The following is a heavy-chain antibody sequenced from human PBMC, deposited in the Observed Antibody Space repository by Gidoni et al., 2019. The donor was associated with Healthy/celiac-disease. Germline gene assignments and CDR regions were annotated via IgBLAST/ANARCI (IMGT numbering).Heavy chain of an antibody. V-gene: IGHV3-13*01. Sequence: EWVSAIGTAGDTYYPGSVKGRFTISRENAKNSLYLQMNSLRAGDTAVYYCARSPYYYGMDVWGQGTTVTVSS. CDR3: ARSPYYYGMDV. J-gene: IGHJ6*02. CDR2: IGTAGDT.